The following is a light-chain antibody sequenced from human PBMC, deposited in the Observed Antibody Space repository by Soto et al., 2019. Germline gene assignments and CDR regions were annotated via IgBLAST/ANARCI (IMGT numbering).Light chain of an antibody. CDR3: QQYLQWQFT. CDR2: GSS. CDR1: SSVHWH. V-gene: IGKV3-15*01. Sequence: IMVTQSPAALSLSPGDTATLTCRSTSSVHWHLAWYHDRPGQSPRLLISGSSVRANGVPERFSGGGAGTPFTLTVDGVQPDDSGVYSWQQYLQWQFTFGQGSK. J-gene: IGKJ2*01.